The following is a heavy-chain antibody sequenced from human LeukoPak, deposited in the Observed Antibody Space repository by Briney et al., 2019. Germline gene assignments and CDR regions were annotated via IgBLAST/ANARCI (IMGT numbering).Heavy chain of an antibody. CDR2: ITNNGTTI. D-gene: IGHD4-11*01. CDR1: GFTFSSYA. CDR3: ARVRDDYTYFDC. J-gene: IGHJ4*02. V-gene: IGHV3-48*03. Sequence: PGWSLRLSCAASGFTFSSYAMNWVRQAPGKGLEWVSYITNNGTTIYYADSVKGRFTISRDNAENSLYLQMNSLRAEDTAVYYCARVRDDYTYFDCWGQGTLVTVSS.